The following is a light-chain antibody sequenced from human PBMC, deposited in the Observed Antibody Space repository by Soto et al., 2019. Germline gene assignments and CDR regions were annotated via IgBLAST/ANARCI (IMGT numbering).Light chain of an antibody. J-gene: IGKJ1*01. Sequence: EIVFTQSPGTRSLSPGERATLSCRASQSLSSSYLSWYQQKPGQAPRLLIYGASSRATGIPDRFSGSGSGTDFALTISRLEPEDFAVYYCQQYGTSRTFGQGTKVDIK. CDR2: GAS. V-gene: IGKV3-20*01. CDR3: QQYGTSRT. CDR1: QSLSSSY.